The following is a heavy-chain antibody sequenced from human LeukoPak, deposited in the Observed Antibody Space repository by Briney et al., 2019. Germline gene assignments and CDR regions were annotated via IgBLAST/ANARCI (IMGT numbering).Heavy chain of an antibody. J-gene: IGHJ4*02. CDR2: ISGSSYHI. Sequence: GGSLRLSCAASGFTFSTCSMKWVRQAPGKALEWVSSISGSSYHIYYADSVKGRFTISRDNANNLLYLQMNSLRAEDTAVYYCVGSSWDCWGQGTLVTVSS. CDR1: GFTFSTCS. V-gene: IGHV3-21*01. CDR3: VGSSWDC. D-gene: IGHD1-26*01.